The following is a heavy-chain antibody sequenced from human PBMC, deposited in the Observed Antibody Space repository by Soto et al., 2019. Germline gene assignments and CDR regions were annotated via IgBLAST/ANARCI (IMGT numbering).Heavy chain of an antibody. CDR2: ISGSGGST. CDR3: AKDAEARYSGYDFFDY. J-gene: IGHJ4*02. D-gene: IGHD5-12*01. V-gene: IGHV3-23*01. CDR1: GFTFSSYA. Sequence: GGSLRLSCAASGFTFSSYAMSWVRQAPGKGLEWVSAISGSGGSTYYADSAKGRFTISRDNSKNTLYLQMNSLRAEDTAVYYCAKDAEARYSGYDFFDYWGQGTLVTVSS.